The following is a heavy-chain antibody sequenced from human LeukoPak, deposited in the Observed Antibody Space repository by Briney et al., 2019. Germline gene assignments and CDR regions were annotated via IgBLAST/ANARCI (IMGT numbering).Heavy chain of an antibody. CDR3: AKRMDFWSGYCFDY. J-gene: IGHJ4*02. CDR1: GYTFTSYD. CDR2: MNPNSGNT. V-gene: IGHV1-8*01. Sequence: ASVKVSCKASGYTFTSYDINWVRQATGQGLEWMGWMNPNSGNTGYAQKFRGRVTMTRNTSISTAYMELSSLRSEDTAVYYCAKRMDFWSGYCFDYWGQGTLVTVSS. D-gene: IGHD3-3*01.